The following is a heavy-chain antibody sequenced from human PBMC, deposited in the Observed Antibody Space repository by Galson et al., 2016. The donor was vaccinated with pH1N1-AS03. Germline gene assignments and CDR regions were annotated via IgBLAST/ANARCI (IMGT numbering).Heavy chain of an antibody. CDR3: AKPGTENPEGSTGLFDS. Sequence: SLRLSCAASGFPFSGYSMNWVRKAPGKGLEWVSFISTSGSSIYYADSVKGRFTISRDNAKNVLYLQMNSLRSEDTAVYYCAKPGTENPEGSTGLFDSWGQGAVVTVSS. CDR2: ISTSGSSI. J-gene: IGHJ4*02. D-gene: IGHD3/OR15-3a*01. V-gene: IGHV3-21*01. CDR1: GFPFSGYS.